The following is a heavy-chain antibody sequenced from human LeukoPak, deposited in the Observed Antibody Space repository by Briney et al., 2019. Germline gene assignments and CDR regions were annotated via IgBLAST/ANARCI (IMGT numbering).Heavy chain of an antibody. CDR2: ISDYNGNT. Sequence: GASVKVSCKASGYTFSSYGISWVRQAPGQGLEWMGWISDYNGNTNYAQKVQGRVTMTTDPFTSTVYMELRSLRSDDTAVYYCARDGPDRAAWFDPWGQGTLVTVSS. V-gene: IGHV1-18*01. D-gene: IGHD3-22*01. CDR3: ARDGPDRAAWFDP. CDR1: GYTFSSYG. J-gene: IGHJ5*02.